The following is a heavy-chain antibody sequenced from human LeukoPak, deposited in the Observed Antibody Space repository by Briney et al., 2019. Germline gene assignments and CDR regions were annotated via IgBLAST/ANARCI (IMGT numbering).Heavy chain of an antibody. CDR1: GYSFTSYW. J-gene: IGHJ4*02. Sequence: GESLQISCKGSGYSFTSYWIGWVRQVPGKGLEWMGIIYPGDSDTRYSPSFQGQVTISADKSISTAYLQWSSLKASDTAMYYCARPQGWGAEGGHFDYWGQGTLVTVSS. CDR2: IYPGDSDT. D-gene: IGHD3-16*01. CDR3: ARPQGWGAEGGHFDY. V-gene: IGHV5-51*01.